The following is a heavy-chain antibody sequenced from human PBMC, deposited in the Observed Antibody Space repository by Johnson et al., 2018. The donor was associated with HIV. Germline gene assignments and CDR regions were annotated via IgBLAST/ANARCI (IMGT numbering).Heavy chain of an antibody. D-gene: IGHD3-10*01. V-gene: IGHV3-30*18. CDR2: IPYDGSNK. CDR1: GFTFSDYY. J-gene: IGHJ3*02. Sequence: QVKLVESGGGLVQPGGSLRLSCAASGFTFSDYYMSWIRQAPGKGLEWVAVIPYDGSNKYYADSVKGRFTISRDNSKNTLYLQMNSLRAEDTAVYYCAKDPRHGGDAFDIWGQGTMVTVSS. CDR3: AKDPRHGGDAFDI.